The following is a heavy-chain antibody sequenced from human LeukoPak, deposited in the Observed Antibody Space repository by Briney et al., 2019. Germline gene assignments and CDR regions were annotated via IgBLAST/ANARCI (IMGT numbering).Heavy chain of an antibody. V-gene: IGHV1-3*01. J-gene: IGHJ2*01. CDR1: GYTFTIYA. Sequence: ASVKVSCKASGYTFTIYAMHWVRQAPGQRLEWMGWINAGNGNTKYSQKFQGRVTITRDTSASTAYMELSSLRSEDTAVYYCARDKMGYHDHYWYFDLWGRGTLVTVSS. CDR3: ARDKMGYHDHYWYFDL. CDR2: INAGNGNT. D-gene: IGHD5-18*01.